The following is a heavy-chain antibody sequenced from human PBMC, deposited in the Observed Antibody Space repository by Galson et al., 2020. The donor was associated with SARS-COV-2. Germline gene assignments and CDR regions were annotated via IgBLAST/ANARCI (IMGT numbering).Heavy chain of an antibody. V-gene: IGHV3-43*02. CDR3: AKDMGPYYDFWSGYYLNPDPEYYYYYGMDV. Sequence: GESLKISCAASGFTFDDYAMHWVRQAPGKGLEWVSLISGDGGSTYYADSVKGRFTISRDNSKNSLYLQMNSLRTEDTALYYCAKDMGPYYDFWSGYYLNPDPEYYYYYGMDVWGQGTTVTVSS. J-gene: IGHJ6*02. CDR1: GFTFDDYA. D-gene: IGHD3-3*01. CDR2: ISGDGGST.